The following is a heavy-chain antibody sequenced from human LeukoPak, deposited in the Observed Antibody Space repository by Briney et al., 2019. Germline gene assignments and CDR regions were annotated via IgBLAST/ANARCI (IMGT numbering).Heavy chain of an antibody. J-gene: IGHJ4*02. D-gene: IGHD3-16*01. CDR1: GFTFSTYA. CDR2: ITGGGGTT. V-gene: IGHV3-23*01. CDR3: AKDHEGGRWDCFDY. Sequence: GGSLRLSCAASGFTFSTYAMSWVRRTPGKGLEWVSAITGGGGTTYYADSVKGRFTISRDNSKNTLYLQMNSLRAEDTAVYYCAKDHEGGRWDCFDYWGQGTLVTVSS.